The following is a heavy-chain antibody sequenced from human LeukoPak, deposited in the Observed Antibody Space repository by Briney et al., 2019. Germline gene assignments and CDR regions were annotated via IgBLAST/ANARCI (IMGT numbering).Heavy chain of an antibody. CDR3: ARRRIAAAGRVYYFDY. Sequence: SETLSLTCAVYGGSFSGYYWSWIRQPPGKGLEWIGEINHSGSTNYNPSLKSRVTISVDTSKNQFSLKLSSVTAADTAVYYCARRRIAAAGRVYYFDYWGQGTLVTVSS. J-gene: IGHJ4*02. V-gene: IGHV4-34*01. D-gene: IGHD6-13*01. CDR2: INHSGST. CDR1: GGSFSGYY.